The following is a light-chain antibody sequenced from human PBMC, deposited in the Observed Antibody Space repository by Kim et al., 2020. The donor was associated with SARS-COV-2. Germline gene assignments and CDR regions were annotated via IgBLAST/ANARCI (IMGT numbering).Light chain of an antibody. J-gene: IGLJ3*02. CDR1: SSNIGAGYD. V-gene: IGLV1-40*01. Sequence: QSVLTQPPSVSGAPGQRVTISCTGSSSNIGAGYDVHWYQQLPGTAPKLLIYGNSNRPSGVPDRFSGSKSGTSASLGITGLQAEDEADYYCQSYDSRLSGSVFGGGTQLTVL. CDR3: QSYDSRLSGSV. CDR2: GNS.